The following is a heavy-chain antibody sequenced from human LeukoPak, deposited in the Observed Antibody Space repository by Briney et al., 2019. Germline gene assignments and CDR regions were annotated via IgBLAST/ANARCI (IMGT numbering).Heavy chain of an antibody. Sequence: GGSLRLSCAASRFTFSNYWMSWVRQAPGKGLEWVSNIKKDGSKKYYVDSVKGRFTISRDNAKNSLYLQMNSLRAEDTAVYSCARPLAVCIFDYWGQGTLVTVSS. CDR3: ARPLAVCIFDY. D-gene: IGHD2-15*01. V-gene: IGHV3-7*01. CDR1: RFTFSNYW. CDR2: IKKDGSKK. J-gene: IGHJ4*02.